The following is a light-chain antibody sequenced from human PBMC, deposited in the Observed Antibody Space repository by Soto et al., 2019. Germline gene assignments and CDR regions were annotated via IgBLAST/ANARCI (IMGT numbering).Light chain of an antibody. V-gene: IGLV2-14*01. J-gene: IGLJ1*01. CDR2: EVS. CDR3: CSYAGRYTYV. CDR1: RSDVGGYNY. Sequence: QSALTQPASVSGSPGQSITISCTGTRSDVGGYNYVSWYQQHPGKAPKLIIYEVSNRPSGISNRFSGSKSGNRAYLTISGLQAEDEADYYCCSYAGRYTYVFGTGTKLTVL.